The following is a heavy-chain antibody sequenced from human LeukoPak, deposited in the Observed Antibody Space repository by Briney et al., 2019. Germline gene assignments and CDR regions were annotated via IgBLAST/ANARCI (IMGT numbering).Heavy chain of an antibody. J-gene: IGHJ4*02. V-gene: IGHV1-3*01. CDR2: INAGNGNT. Sequence: ASVKVSCKASGYTFTSYAMHWVRQAPGQRLEWMGWINAGNGNTKYSQKFQGRVTITRDTSASTAYMELSSLRSEDTAVYYCARVRGVRYFDWLSFEPSDYWGQGTLVTVSS. CDR1: GYTFTSYA. D-gene: IGHD3-9*01. CDR3: ARVRGVRYFDWLSFEPSDY.